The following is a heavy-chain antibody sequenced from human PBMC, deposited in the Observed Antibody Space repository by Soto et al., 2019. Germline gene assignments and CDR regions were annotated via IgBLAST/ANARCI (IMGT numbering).Heavy chain of an antibody. D-gene: IGHD5-12*01. V-gene: IGHV3-23*01. J-gene: IGHJ4*02. CDR2: ISGSGGST. CDR1: GFTFSSYA. CDR3: ARSRGYAKNWRLDY. Sequence: PGGSLRLSCAASGFTFSSYAMSWVRQAPGKGLEWVSAISGSGGSTYYADSVKGRFTISRDNSKNTLYLQMNSLRAEDTAVYYCARSRGYAKNWRLDYWGQGTLVTVSS.